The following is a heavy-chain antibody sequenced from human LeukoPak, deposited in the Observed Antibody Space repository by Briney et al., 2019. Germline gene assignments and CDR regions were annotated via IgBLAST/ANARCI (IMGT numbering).Heavy chain of an antibody. CDR3: AREGYQLAVFDY. CDR1: GFTFSSYA. V-gene: IGHV3-30*04. J-gene: IGHJ4*02. D-gene: IGHD2-2*01. CDR2: ISYDGRNI. Sequence: GGSLRLSCAASGFTFSSYAMHWVRQAPGKGLEWVAVISYDGRNINNADSVKGRFTISRDNAKNSLDLQMNSLRAEDTAVYYCAREGYQLAVFDYWGQGTLVTVSS.